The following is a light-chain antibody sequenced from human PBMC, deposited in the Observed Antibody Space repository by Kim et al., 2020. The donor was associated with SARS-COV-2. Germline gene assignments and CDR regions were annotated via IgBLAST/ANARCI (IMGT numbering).Light chain of an antibody. V-gene: IGLV2-14*04. Sequence: PGQSIAISCTGTSSNIGAYNYVSWYQQHPGEAPKLMIYDVSQRPSGVSSRFSGSKSGNTASLTISGLQAEDEADYYCNSYTISTWLFGGGTQLTVL. CDR1: SSNIGAYNY. J-gene: IGLJ3*02. CDR3: NSYTISTWL. CDR2: DVS.